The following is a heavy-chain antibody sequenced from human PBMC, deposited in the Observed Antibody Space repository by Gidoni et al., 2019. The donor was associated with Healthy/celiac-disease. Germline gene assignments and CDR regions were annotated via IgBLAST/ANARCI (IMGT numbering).Heavy chain of an antibody. CDR2: IFSQDEK. Sequence: QVTLKESGPVLVKPTETLTLTCTVLGFSLSNARMVVCWIRQPPGKALEWLAHIFSQDEKSSSTSLKSRLTISKDNSKSQVVLTMTNMDPVDTATYYCARIYYDSSGYYYVFDYWGQGTLVTVSS. V-gene: IGHV2-26*01. CDR1: GFSLSNARMV. CDR3: ARIYYDSSGYYYVFDY. J-gene: IGHJ4*02. D-gene: IGHD3-22*01.